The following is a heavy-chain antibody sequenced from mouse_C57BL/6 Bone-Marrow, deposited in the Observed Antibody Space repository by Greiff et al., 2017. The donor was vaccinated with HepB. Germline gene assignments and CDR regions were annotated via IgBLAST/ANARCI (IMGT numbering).Heavy chain of an antibody. V-gene: IGHV1-50*01. D-gene: IGHD1-2*01. J-gene: IGHJ3*01. Sequence: QVQLQQPGAEFVKPGASVKLSCKASGYTFTSYWMQWVKQRPGQGLEWIGEIDPSDSYINYNQKFKGKATLTVDTSSSTAYMQLSSLTSEDAAVYYCARTASLLSWFAYWGQGTLVTVSA. CDR1: GYTFTSYW. CDR3: ARTASLLSWFAY. CDR2: IDPSDSYI.